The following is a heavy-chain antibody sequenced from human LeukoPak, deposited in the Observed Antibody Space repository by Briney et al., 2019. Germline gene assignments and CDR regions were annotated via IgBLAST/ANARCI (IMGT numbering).Heavy chain of an antibody. J-gene: IGHJ3*02. V-gene: IGHV3-7*01. CDR3: AGSTYYYDSSGYYFDAFDI. CDR1: GFTFSSYW. D-gene: IGHD3-22*01. Sequence: PGGSLRLSCAASGFTFSSYWMSWVRQAPGKGLEWVANIKQDGSEKYYVDSVKGRFTISRDNAKNSLYLQMNSLRAEDTAVYYCAGSTYYYDSSGYYFDAFDIWGQGTMVTVSS. CDR2: IKQDGSEK.